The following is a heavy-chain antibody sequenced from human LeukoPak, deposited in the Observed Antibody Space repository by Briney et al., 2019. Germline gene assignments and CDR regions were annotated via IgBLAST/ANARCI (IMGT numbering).Heavy chain of an antibody. CDR1: GYTFTSYG. CDR2: INPNSGGT. J-gene: IGHJ4*02. Sequence: ASVKVSCKASGYTFTSYGISWVRQAPGQGLEWMGWINPNSGGTNYAQRFQGRVTMTRDTSMSTAYMELRRLTSDDTAVYYCARGQYDSSGYSVDFDYWGQGTLVTVSA. CDR3: ARGQYDSSGYSVDFDY. V-gene: IGHV1-2*02. D-gene: IGHD3-22*01.